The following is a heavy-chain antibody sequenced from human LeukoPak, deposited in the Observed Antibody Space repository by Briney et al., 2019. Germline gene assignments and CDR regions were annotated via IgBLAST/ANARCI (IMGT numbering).Heavy chain of an antibody. CDR3: ARGSSRTSSGC. CDR2: IFSGGDT. CDR1: GFTISNNY. D-gene: IGHD6-6*01. V-gene: IGHV3-53*01. Sequence: GGSLRLSCAASGFTISNNYMSWVRQAPGKGLEWVSVIFSGGDTYYADSVKGRFTISRDNSKNTLYLQMNSLRAEDTAVYYCARGSSRTSSGCWGQGTLVTVPS. J-gene: IGHJ4*02.